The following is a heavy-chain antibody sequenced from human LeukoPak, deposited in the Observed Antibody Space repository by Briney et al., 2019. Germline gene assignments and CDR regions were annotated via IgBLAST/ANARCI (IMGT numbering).Heavy chain of an antibody. CDR1: GGSFSGYY. CDR3: ARVYFWAREYYFDY. J-gene: IGHJ4*02. V-gene: IGHV4-34*01. D-gene: IGHD3-3*01. Sequence: PSETLSLTCAVYGGSFSGYYWSWIRQPPGKGLEWIGEINHSGSTNYNPSLKSRVTISVDTSKNQFSLKLSSVTAADTAVYYCARVYFWAREYYFDYWGQGTLVTVSS. CDR2: INHSGST.